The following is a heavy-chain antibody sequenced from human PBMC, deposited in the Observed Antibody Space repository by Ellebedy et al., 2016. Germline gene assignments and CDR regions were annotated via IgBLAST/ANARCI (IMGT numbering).Heavy chain of an antibody. CDR2: IKQDGSEK. J-gene: IGHJ6*02. CDR3: ARGSSSSASDYGMDV. Sequence: GGSLRLSCAASGFTFSIYWMSWVRQAPGKGLECVANIKQDGSEKSYVDSVKGRFTISRDNAKNSLYLQMNSLRAEDTAVYYCARGSSSSASDYGMDVWGQGTTVTVSS. D-gene: IGHD6-6*01. CDR1: GFTFSIYW. V-gene: IGHV3-7*01.